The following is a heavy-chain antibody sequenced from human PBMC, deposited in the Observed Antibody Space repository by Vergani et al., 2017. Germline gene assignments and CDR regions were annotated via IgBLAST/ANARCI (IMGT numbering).Heavy chain of an antibody. CDR1: GFTFDDYA. CDR2: ISGDGGST. V-gene: IGHV3-43*02. CDR3: AKSGVRIDGMDV. D-gene: IGHD2-15*01. J-gene: IGHJ6*04. Sequence: EVQLVESGGGVVQPGGSLRLSCAASGFTFDDYAMHWVRQAPGKGLEWVSLISGDGGSTYYADSVKGRFTISRDNSKNTLYLQMNSLRAEDTAVYYCAKSGVRIDGMDVWGEGTTVTGSS.